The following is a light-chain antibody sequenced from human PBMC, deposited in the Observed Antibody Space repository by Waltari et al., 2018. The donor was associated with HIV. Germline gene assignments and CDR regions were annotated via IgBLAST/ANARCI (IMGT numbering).Light chain of an antibody. CDR2: DAS. CDR3: QEYDRFPPHT. CDR1: QDIANY. Sequence: DIQMTQSPSSLSASVGDRVTITCQASQDIANYLNWYQQKPGKAPNLLIYDASSLETGVPSRFGGSGSGTDFTFSISSLQPEDVATYYCQEYDRFPPHTFGQGTRLEI. J-gene: IGKJ2*01. V-gene: IGKV1-33*01.